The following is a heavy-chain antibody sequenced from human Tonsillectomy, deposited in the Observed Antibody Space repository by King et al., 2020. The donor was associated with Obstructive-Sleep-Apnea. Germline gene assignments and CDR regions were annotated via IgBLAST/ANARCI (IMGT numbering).Heavy chain of an antibody. CDR3: AKQSRGLREFDY. J-gene: IGHJ4*02. CDR2: ISLDGGST. Sequence: VQLVESGGVVGQPGGSLRLSCAASGFTFDDYTMHWVRQAPGKGLEWVSLISLDGGSTYYLNSVKGRFTSSRDNSKNSLFLQMNGLRIEDTALYYCAKQSRGLREFDYWGQGTLVTVSS. V-gene: IGHV3-43*01. CDR1: GFTFDDYT. D-gene: IGHD5-12*01.